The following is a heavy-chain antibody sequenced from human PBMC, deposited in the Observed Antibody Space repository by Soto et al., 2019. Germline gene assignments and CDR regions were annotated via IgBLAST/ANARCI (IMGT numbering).Heavy chain of an antibody. V-gene: IGHV2-5*01. D-gene: IGHD6-19*01. J-gene: IGHJ5*02. CDR2: IYWNDDK. Sequence: PTLVNPTQTLTLTCIFSVFSLRTSVVGVGWIRQPPGKALEWLGFIYWNDDKRYSPSLKSRLTITKDTSKNQVVLTMTNMDPVDTATYYCAKSGSSGWYGWFDPWGQGTLVTVSS. CDR1: VFSLRTSVVG. CDR3: AKSGSSGWYGWFDP.